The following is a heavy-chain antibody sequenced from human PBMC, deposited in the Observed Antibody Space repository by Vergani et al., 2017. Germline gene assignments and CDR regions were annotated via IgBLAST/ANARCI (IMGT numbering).Heavy chain of an antibody. D-gene: IGHD4-11*01. CDR1: GYSISSGYY. J-gene: IGHJ5*02. Sequence: QVQLQESGPGLVKPSETLSLTCAVSGYSISSGYYWGWIRQPPGKGLGWIGSIYHSGSTYYNPSLKSRVTISVDTSKNQFSLKLSSVTAADTAVYYCASSYSNYDYWFDPWGQGTLVTVSS. CDR3: ASSYSNYDYWFDP. V-gene: IGHV4-38-2*01. CDR2: IYHSGST.